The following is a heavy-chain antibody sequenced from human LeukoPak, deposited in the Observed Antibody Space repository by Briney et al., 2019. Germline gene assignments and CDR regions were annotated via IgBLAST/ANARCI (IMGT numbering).Heavy chain of an antibody. V-gene: IGHV4-61*02. D-gene: IGHD3-22*01. CDR3: ARDNYYDTSGYFDY. CDR1: GVSISSGSYY. Sequence: SETLSLTCTVSGVSISSGSYYWSWIRQPAGRGLEWIGRIHTSGSTTYNPSLKSRIAISVDTSKNQFSLKLSSVSAADAAVYYCARDNYYDTSGYFDYWGQGTLVTVSS. J-gene: IGHJ4*02. CDR2: IHTSGST.